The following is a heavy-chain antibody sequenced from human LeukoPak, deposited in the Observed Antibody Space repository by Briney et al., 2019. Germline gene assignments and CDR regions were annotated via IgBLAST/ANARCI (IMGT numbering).Heavy chain of an antibody. Sequence: GGSLRLSCAASGFTVSSNYMSWVRQAPGKGLEWVSVIYSGGSTYYADSVKGRLTISRDNSKNTLYLQMKSLRAEDTAVYYCAAVTHAWFDPWGQGTLVTVSS. D-gene: IGHD2-21*02. CDR3: AAVTHAWFDP. CDR1: GFTVSSNY. J-gene: IGHJ5*02. CDR2: IYSGGST. V-gene: IGHV3-53*01.